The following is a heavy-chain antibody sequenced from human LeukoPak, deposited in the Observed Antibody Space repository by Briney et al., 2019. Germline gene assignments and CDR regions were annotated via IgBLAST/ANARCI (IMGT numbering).Heavy chain of an antibody. CDR2: ISNDGRNQ. Sequence: PGGSLRLSCAASEFTFSSYGMHWVRQAPGKGLEWLAVISNDGRNQYYADSVRGRFTISRDNSKNTLYLQMNSLRGEYTAVYYCAKERSSGWYYFDYWGQGTLVTVSS. CDR1: EFTFSSYG. V-gene: IGHV3-30*18. CDR3: AKERSSGWYYFDY. J-gene: IGHJ4*02. D-gene: IGHD6-19*01.